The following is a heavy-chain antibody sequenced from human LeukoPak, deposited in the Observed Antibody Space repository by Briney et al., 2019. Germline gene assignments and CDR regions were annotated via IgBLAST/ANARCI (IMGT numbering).Heavy chain of an antibody. D-gene: IGHD1-20*01. CDR3: ANRYNWNDFQSNALDI. CDR1: GYTLTGYY. J-gene: IGHJ3*02. Sequence: ASVKVSCKASGYTLTGYYFHWVRQAPGQGLEWMGWINPNSGGTNYAQKFQGRVTMTRDTSISAAYMELSRLRSDDTAVYYCANRYNWNDFQSNALDIWGQGTMLTVSS. CDR2: INPNSGGT. V-gene: IGHV1-2*02.